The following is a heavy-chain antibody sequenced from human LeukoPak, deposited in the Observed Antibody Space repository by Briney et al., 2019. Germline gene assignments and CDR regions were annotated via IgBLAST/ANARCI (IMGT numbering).Heavy chain of an antibody. D-gene: IGHD7-27*01. J-gene: IGHJ4*02. CDR2: IKQDGSEK. CDR1: GFTSSSYW. Sequence: GGSPRLSCAASGFTSSSYWMSWVRQAPGTGVGWVANIKQDGSEKQYVDSVKGRFAISRDNAENSLYLQMNSLKAEDTAVYYCGRFTRSGDSVYWGQGTLVTVSS. V-gene: IGHV3-7*04. CDR3: GRFTRSGDSVY.